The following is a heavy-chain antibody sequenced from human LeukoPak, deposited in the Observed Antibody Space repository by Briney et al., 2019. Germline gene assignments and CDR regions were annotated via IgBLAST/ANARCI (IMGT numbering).Heavy chain of an antibody. CDR3: ARVRLGGVQLERRVAFDI. D-gene: IGHD1-1*01. CDR1: GYTFTSYD. V-gene: IGHV1-8*02. J-gene: IGHJ3*02. Sequence: ASVKVSCKASGYTFTSYDINWVRQATGQGLEWMGWMNPNSGNTGYAQKFQGRVTMTRDTSISTAYMELSRLRSDDTAVYYCARVRLGGVQLERRVAFDIWGQGTMVTVSS. CDR2: MNPNSGNT.